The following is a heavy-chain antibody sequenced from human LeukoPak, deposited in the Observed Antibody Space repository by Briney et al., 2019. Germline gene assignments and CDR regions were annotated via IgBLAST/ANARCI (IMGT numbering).Heavy chain of an antibody. Sequence: PGGSLRLSCAASGFTFSSYAMSWVRQAPGKGLEWVSAISGSGGSTYYADSVKSRFTISRDNSKNTLYLQMNSLRAEDTAVYYCAKDPYDILTGYYWYFWGQGTLVTVSS. CDR3: AKDPYDILTGYYWYF. D-gene: IGHD3-9*01. V-gene: IGHV3-23*01. CDR1: GFTFSSYA. J-gene: IGHJ4*02. CDR2: ISGSGGST.